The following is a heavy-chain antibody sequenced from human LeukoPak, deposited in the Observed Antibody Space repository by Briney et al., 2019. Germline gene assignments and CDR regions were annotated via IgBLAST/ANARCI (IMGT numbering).Heavy chain of an antibody. CDR1: EFIFSSYG. CDR2: LWYDGTNK. CDR3: ARARNNYDSSGYSALDY. D-gene: IGHD3-22*01. Sequence: GGSLRLSCAASEFIFSSYGMHWVRQAPGKGLESVASLWYDGTNKYHADSVKGRFTISRDNSQSTLYLQMNSLRAEDTAVYYCARARNNYDSSGYSALDYWGQGTLVTVSS. J-gene: IGHJ4*02. V-gene: IGHV3-33*01.